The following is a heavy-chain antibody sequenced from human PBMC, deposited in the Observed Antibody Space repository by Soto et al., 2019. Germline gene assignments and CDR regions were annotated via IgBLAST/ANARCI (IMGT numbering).Heavy chain of an antibody. J-gene: IGHJ6*02. D-gene: IGHD3-10*01. Sequence: EASVKVSCKTSGDNFKKNVLTWVRQAPGQGLEWMGGTIPALGKTHYIEKFQGRVTITVDDATRTVYMEVRDLTSEDTAIYYCARGPFRPSAMDVWGQGTTVTVSS. V-gene: IGHV1-69*10. CDR2: TIPALGKT. CDR3: ARGPFRPSAMDV. CDR1: GDNFKKNV.